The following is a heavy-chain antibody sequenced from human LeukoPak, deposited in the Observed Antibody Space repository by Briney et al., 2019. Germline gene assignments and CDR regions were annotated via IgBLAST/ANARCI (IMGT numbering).Heavy chain of an antibody. CDR3: ARRTFGGVIKY. V-gene: IGHV4-59*01. CDR2: IYYSGST. J-gene: IGHJ4*02. D-gene: IGHD3-16*02. Sequence: NSSETLSLTCTVSGGSISSYYWSWIRQPPGKGLEWIGYIYYSGSTNYNPSLKSRVTISVDTSKNQFSLKLSSVTAADTAVYYCARRTFGGVIKYWGQGTLVTVSS. CDR1: GGSISSYY.